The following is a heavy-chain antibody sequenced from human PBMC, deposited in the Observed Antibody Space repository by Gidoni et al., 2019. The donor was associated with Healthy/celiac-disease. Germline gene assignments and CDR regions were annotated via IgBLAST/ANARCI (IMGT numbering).Heavy chain of an antibody. V-gene: IGHV4-34*01. CDR1: GGSFSGYY. J-gene: IGHJ6*02. Sequence: QVQLQQWGAGLLKPSETLSLTCAVYGGSFSGYYWSWIRQPPGKGLEWIGEINHSGSTNYNPSLKSRVTISVDTSKNQFSLKLSSVTAADTAVYYCAKSDRYYYYYYGMDVWGQGTTVTVSS. CDR2: INHSGST. CDR3: AKSDRYYYYYYGMDV.